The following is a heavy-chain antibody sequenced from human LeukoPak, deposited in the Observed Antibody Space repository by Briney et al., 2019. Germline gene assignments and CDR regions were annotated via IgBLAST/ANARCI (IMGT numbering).Heavy chain of an antibody. D-gene: IGHD2-8*01. J-gene: IGHJ6*03. CDR2: INWNGGST. Sequence: GGSLRLSCAASGFTFDDYGMSWVRQAPGKGLEWVSGINWNGGSTGYADSVKGRFTISRDNAKNSLYLQMNSLRAEDTALYYCAREDCTNSVCPLDYYMDVWGKGTTVTVSS. CDR1: GFTFDDYG. CDR3: AREDCTNSVCPLDYYMDV. V-gene: IGHV3-20*04.